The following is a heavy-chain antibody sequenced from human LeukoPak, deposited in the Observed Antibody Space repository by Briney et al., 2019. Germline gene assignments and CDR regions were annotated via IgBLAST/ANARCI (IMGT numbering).Heavy chain of an antibody. CDR3: ARHGGGYRMPRNWFDP. D-gene: IGHD3-22*01. J-gene: IGHJ5*02. Sequence: PSETLSLTCTVSGGSISSYYWSWIRQPAGKGLEWIGRIYTSGSTNYNPSLKSRVTMSVDTSKNQFSLKLSSVTAADTAVYYCARHGGGYRMPRNWFDPWGQGTLVTVSS. CDR2: IYTSGST. CDR1: GGSISSYY. V-gene: IGHV4-4*07.